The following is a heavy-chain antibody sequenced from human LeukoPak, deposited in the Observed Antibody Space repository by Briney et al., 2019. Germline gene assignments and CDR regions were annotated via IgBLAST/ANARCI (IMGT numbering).Heavy chain of an antibody. D-gene: IGHD2-8*01. CDR1: GYTFTGYY. Sequence: ASVKVTCKASGYTFTGYYVHWVRQAPGQGLEWMGWINPNSGGTNYAQKFQGRVTMTRDTSISTAYMELSRLRSDDTAVYYCARYVMGLDFWGQGTLVTVSS. CDR2: INPNSGGT. CDR3: ARYVMGLDF. J-gene: IGHJ4*02. V-gene: IGHV1-2*02.